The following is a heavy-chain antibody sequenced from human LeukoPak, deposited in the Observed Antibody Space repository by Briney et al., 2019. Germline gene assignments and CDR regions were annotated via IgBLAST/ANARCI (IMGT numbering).Heavy chain of an antibody. CDR2: IYYSGST. D-gene: IGHD2-15*01. V-gene: IGHV4-39*01. CDR1: GGSISSSSYY. Sequence: SETLSLTCAVSGGSISSSSYYWGWIRQPPGTGLEWIGSIYYSGSTYYNPSLKSRVTISVDTSKNQFSLKLSSVTAADTAVYYCARSLGYCSGGSCYFWYSVWFDPWGQGTLVTVSS. J-gene: IGHJ5*02. CDR3: ARSLGYCSGGSCYFWYSVWFDP.